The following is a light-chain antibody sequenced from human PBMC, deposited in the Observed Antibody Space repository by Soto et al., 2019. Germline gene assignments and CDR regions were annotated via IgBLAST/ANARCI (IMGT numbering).Light chain of an antibody. V-gene: IGLV2-23*01. CDR2: EDS. J-gene: IGLJ1*01. Sequence: QSVLTQPASVSGSPGQSITISCTGTSSDVGSYNLVSWYQQHPGKAPKLMIYEDSKRPSGVSSRFSGSKSGNTASLTISGLQAEDEADYYCCSYAGNSDVFGTGTQLTVL. CDR3: CSYAGNSDV. CDR1: SSDVGSYNL.